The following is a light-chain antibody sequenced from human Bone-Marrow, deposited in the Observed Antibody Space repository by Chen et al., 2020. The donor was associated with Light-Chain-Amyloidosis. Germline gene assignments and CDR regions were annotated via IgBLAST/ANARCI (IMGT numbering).Light chain of an antibody. CDR2: WAS. CDR3: QQYCSTPRT. Sequence: DIVMTQSPASLAVSLGERATINCKSSQSVLHSPNNKNYLAWYQQKPGQPPKLLIYWASTRESGVPDRFSGSGSGTDFTLTISSLQAEDVAVNYCQQYCSTPRTFGQGTKVEIK. V-gene: IGKV4-1*01. CDR1: QSVLHSPNNKNY. J-gene: IGKJ1*01.